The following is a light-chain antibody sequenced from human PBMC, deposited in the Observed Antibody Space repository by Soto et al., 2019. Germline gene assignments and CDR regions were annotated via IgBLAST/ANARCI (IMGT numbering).Light chain of an antibody. CDR3: LIYYGGAQV. CDR2: XXX. J-gene: IGLJ2*01. V-gene: IGLV7-43*01. CDR1: TGAVTSGYY. Sequence: QAVVTQEPSLTVSPGGTVTLTCASSTGAVTSGYYPNWFQQKPGQXXXXXXXXXXXXXSXXXXXXXXXXXXXXXXXXXSXXQPEDEAEYYCLIYYGGAQVFGGGTKLTVL.